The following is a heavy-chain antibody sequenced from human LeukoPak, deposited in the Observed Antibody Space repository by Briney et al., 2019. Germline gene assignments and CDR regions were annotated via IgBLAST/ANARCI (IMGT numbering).Heavy chain of an antibody. J-gene: IGHJ6*02. V-gene: IGHV1-69*04. CDR3: ARDRITQDGYHYYGMAV. CDR2: IIPILGIT. D-gene: IGHD1-14*01. Sequence: GASVKVSCKPSGGTFSRDAVSWMRPAPGQGGEWMGRIIPILGITSYAQRFKGRLTITADKSTASMELRSLRSEDTAIYYCARDRITQDGYHYYGMAVWGQGTTVTVSS. CDR1: GGTFSRDA.